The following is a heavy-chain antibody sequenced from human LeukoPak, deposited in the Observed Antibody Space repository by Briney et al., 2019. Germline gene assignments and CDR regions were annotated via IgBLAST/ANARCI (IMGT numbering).Heavy chain of an antibody. CDR3: GTVPPSEGVAGKGSFDY. V-gene: IGHV3-30*03. D-gene: IGHD6-19*01. CDR2: ISYDGSNK. CDR1: GFTFSSYG. J-gene: IGHJ4*02. Sequence: QHGRSLRLSCAASGFTFSSYGMHWVRQAPGKGLEWVAVISYDGSNKYYADSVKGRFTISRDNSKNTLYLQMNGLRAEDTAVYYCGTVPPSEGVAGKGSFDYWGQGTLVTVSS.